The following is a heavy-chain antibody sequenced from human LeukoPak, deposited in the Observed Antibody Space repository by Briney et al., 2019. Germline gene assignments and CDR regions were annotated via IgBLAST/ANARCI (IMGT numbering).Heavy chain of an antibody. CDR2: LSGSGVNT. J-gene: IGHJ4*02. V-gene: IGHV3-23*01. D-gene: IGHD1-26*01. Sequence: GGSLRLSCAASGFTFSSYAMSWVRQAPGKGPEWVSALSGSGVNTYYADSVKGRFTISRDNSKNTLSLQMNSLRVEDTGVYYCAKPLVGAPYYLDFWGQGTRVTVSS. CDR3: AKPLVGAPYYLDF. CDR1: GFTFSSYA.